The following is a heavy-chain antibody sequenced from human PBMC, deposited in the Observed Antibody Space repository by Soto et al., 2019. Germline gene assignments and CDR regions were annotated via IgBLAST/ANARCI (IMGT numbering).Heavy chain of an antibody. D-gene: IGHD3-16*02. CDR3: ARGKLSDYVWGSYRYHFDY. CDR2: INHSGST. V-gene: IGHV4-34*01. Sequence: QVQLQQWGAGLLKPSETLSLTCAVYGGSFSGYYWSWIRQPQGKGLEWIGEINHSGSTNYNPSLKSRVTIAVDTSKHQLSLQLRSVTAADTAVYYCARGKLSDYVWGSYRYHFDYWGQGTVVTVSS. CDR1: GGSFSGYY. J-gene: IGHJ4*02.